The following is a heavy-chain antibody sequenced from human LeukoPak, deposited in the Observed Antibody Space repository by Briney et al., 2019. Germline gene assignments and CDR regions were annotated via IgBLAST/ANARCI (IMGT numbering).Heavy chain of an antibody. Sequence: PGGSLRLSCAASGFSFSSHPMSWVRQAPGKGLEWVSGFSGSGGSPYYADSVKGRFTISRDNSKNTLYLQMNSLRAEDTAVYYCAKDRWLAHDAFDIWGQGTMVTVSS. CDR2: FSGSGGSP. CDR1: GFSFSSHP. CDR3: AKDRWLAHDAFDI. D-gene: IGHD6-19*01. V-gene: IGHV3-23*01. J-gene: IGHJ3*02.